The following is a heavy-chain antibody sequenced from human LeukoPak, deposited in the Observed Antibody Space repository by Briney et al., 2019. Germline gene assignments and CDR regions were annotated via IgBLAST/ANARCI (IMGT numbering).Heavy chain of an antibody. Sequence: ASVKVSCKASGYTFTTYDINWVRQATGQGLEWMAWMNPNSGNTGYAQKFQGRVTMTRNTSISTAYMELSSLRSEDTAVYYCAKDDTYYYGSGSAKDYWGQGTLVTVSS. CDR2: MNPNSGNT. CDR3: AKDDTYYYGSGSAKDY. V-gene: IGHV1-8*01. CDR1: GYTFTTYD. J-gene: IGHJ4*02. D-gene: IGHD3-10*01.